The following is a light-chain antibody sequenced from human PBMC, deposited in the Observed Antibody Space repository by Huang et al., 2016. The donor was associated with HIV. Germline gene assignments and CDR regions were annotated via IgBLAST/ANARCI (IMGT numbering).Light chain of an antibody. CDR2: DTS. J-gene: IGKJ2*01. CDR3: QQRGDWPYT. V-gene: IGKV3-11*01. CDR1: QSVSSY. Sequence: EIVLTQSPATLSLSPGERATLSCRASQSVSSYLAWYQQKPGQAPGLLIYDTSNRATGIPARFGGSGSGTDFTLTISSLEPEDFAVYYCQQRGDWPYTFGQGTKLEIK.